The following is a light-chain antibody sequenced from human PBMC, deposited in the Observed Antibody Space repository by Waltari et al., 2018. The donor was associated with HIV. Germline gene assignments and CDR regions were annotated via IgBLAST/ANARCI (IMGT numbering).Light chain of an antibody. CDR1: SSDVGAYNY. CDR2: DVT. Sequence: QSALTQPRSVSGSPGQSVTISCTGDSSDVGAYNYVSWYQHHPGKAPKLMIYDVTNRPSGVPDRFSGSKSGNTASLTISGLQAEDEADYYCCSCAGSETTYVFGTWTKVTVL. CDR3: CSCAGSETTYV. J-gene: IGLJ1*01. V-gene: IGLV2-11*01.